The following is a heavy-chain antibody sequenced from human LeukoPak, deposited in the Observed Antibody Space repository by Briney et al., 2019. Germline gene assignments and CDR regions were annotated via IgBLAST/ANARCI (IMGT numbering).Heavy chain of an antibody. J-gene: IGHJ4*02. CDR1: GFTFSNYW. CDR2: IKQDGSEK. CDR3: ARDKGCAS. Sequence: GGSLRLSCAASGFTFSNYWMSWVRQAPGKGLEWVASIKQDGSEKYYVDSVKGRFTISRDNAKNSLYLQMNSLRAEDTAVYFCARDKGCASWGQGTLVTVSS. V-gene: IGHV3-7*01. D-gene: IGHD2-21*01.